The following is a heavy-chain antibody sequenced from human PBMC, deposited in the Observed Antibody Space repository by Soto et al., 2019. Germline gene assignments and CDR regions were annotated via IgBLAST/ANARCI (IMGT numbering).Heavy chain of an antibody. CDR1: GFTFSNYN. J-gene: IGHJ4*02. CDR2: ISSSSSII. D-gene: IGHD3-22*01. V-gene: IGHV3-48*02. Sequence: VGSLRLSCAVSGFTFSNYNMNWVRQAPGKGLEWVSYISSSSSIIYYADSVKGRFTISRDKAKNSLYLQMNSLRDEDTAVYYCARDQYYYDSSGYSPFDYWGQGTLVTVSS. CDR3: ARDQYYYDSSGYSPFDY.